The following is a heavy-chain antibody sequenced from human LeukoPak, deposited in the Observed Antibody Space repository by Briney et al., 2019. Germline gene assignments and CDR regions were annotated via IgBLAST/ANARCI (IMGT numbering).Heavy chain of an antibody. Sequence: SVKVSCKASGGTFSSYAISWVRQAPGQGLEWMGRIIPIFGTANYAQKFQGRVTITTGESTSTAYMELSSLRSEDTAVYYCARDRGGSGWYVYYYYMDVWGKGTTVTVSS. CDR2: IIPIFGTA. J-gene: IGHJ6*03. D-gene: IGHD6-19*01. CDR3: ARDRGGSGWYVYYYYMDV. V-gene: IGHV1-69*05. CDR1: GGTFSSYA.